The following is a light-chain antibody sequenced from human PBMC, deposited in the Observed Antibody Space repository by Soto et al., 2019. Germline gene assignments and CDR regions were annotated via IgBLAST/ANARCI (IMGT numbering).Light chain of an antibody. CDR2: AAS. CDR3: LQDYNYPWT. V-gene: IGKV1-6*01. J-gene: IGKJ1*01. CDR1: QGIRND. Sequence: AIQMTQYPSSMSASVGDRVTITCRASQGIRNDLGWYQQKPGKAPKLLIYAASSLQSGVPSRFSGSGSGTDFTLTISSLQPEDFATYYCLQDYNYPWTFGQGTTVEIK.